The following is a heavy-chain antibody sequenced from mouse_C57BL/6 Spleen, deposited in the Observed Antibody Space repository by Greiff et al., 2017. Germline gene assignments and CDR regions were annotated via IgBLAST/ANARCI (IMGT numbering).Heavy chain of an antibody. D-gene: IGHD1-1*01. V-gene: IGHV1-22*01. Sequence: VQLQQSGPELVKPGASVKMSCKASGYTFTDYNMHWVKQSHGKSLEWIGYINPNNGGTSYNQKFKGKATLTVNKSSSTAYMELRSLTSEDSAVYYCARELRSYWYFDVWGTGTTVTVSS. CDR1: GYTFTDYN. CDR2: INPNNGGT. J-gene: IGHJ1*03. CDR3: ARELRSYWYFDV.